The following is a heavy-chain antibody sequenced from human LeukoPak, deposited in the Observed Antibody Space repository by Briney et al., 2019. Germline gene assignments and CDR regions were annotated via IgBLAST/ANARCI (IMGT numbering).Heavy chain of an antibody. J-gene: IGHJ4*02. Sequence: SQTLSLTCAISGDSVSSNSAAWNWIRQSPSRGLEWLGRIYYRSKWYNDYAVSVKSRITINPDTSKNQFSLQLNSVTPEDTAVYCCARGVVVVPAAATHFDYWGQGTLVTVSS. CDR1: GDSVSSNSAA. D-gene: IGHD2-2*01. CDR2: IYYRSKWYN. CDR3: ARGVVVVPAAATHFDY. V-gene: IGHV6-1*01.